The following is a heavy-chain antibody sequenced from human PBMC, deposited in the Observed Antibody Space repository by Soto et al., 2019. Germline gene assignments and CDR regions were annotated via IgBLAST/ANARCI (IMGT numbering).Heavy chain of an antibody. D-gene: IGHD3-22*01. J-gene: IGHJ4*02. Sequence: LRLSCSASGFTFSSYAMHWVRQAPGKGLEYVSAISSNGGSTYYADSVKGRFTISRDNSKNTLYLQMSSLRAEDTAVYYCVKGYDSSGYYSRFDYWGQGTLVTVSS. CDR2: ISSNGGST. V-gene: IGHV3-64D*06. CDR1: GFTFSSYA. CDR3: VKGYDSSGYYSRFDY.